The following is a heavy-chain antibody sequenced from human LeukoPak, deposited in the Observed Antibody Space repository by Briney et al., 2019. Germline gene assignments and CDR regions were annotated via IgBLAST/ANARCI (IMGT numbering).Heavy chain of an antibody. Sequence: ASVKVSCKGCGYTFTSYDSNWVRQATGRGLEWMGGMNPNSGNKGYAQKFQGRVTITSNTAIRTDYLDVSSLRSEDTAVYYCARGSPAAAGHYYYYCMDVWGQGTTVTVSS. D-gene: IGHD6-13*01. J-gene: IGHJ6*02. CDR1: GYTFTSYD. CDR2: MNPNSGNK. CDR3: ARGSPAAAGHYYYYCMDV. V-gene: IGHV1-8*01.